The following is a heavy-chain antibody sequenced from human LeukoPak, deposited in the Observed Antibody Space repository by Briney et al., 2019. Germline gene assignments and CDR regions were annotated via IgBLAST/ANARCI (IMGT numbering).Heavy chain of an antibody. J-gene: IGHJ4*02. CDR2: ISSSSSTV. CDR3: ARGFLEDTQ. D-gene: IGHD2-15*01. CDR1: GFTFSSYN. Sequence: GGSLRLSCAASGFTFSSYNMNWVRQAPGKGLEWVSYISSSSSTVYYADSVKGRFTISRDNAKNSLHLQMNSLRAEDTAVYYCARGFLEDTQWGQGTLVTVSS. V-gene: IGHV3-48*01.